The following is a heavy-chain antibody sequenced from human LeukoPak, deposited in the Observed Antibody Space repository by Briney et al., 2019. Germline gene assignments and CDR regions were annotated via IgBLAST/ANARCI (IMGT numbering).Heavy chain of an antibody. D-gene: IGHD3-3*01. J-gene: IGHJ4*02. CDR3: AREYYDFWSGHIDY. CDR2: INHSGST. CDR1: GGSFSGYY. V-gene: IGHV4-34*01. Sequence: PSETLSLTCAVYGGSFSGYYWSWIRQPPGKGLEWIGEINHSGSTNYNPSPKSRVTISVDTSKNQFSLKLSSVTAADTAVYYCAREYYDFWSGHIDYWGQGTLVTVSS.